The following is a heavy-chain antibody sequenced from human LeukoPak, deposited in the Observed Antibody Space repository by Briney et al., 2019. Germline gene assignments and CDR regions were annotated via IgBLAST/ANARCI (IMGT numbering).Heavy chain of an antibody. Sequence: GGSLRLSCAASGFTFSSYGMHWVRQAPGKGLEWVVFIRYDGSNKYYADSVKGRFTISRDNSKNTLYLQMNSLRAEDTAVYYCAKASSGYDEYNCFDPWGQGTLVTVSS. CDR3: AKASSGYDEYNCFDP. V-gene: IGHV3-30*02. CDR1: GFTFSSYG. CDR2: IRYDGSNK. J-gene: IGHJ5*02. D-gene: IGHD5-12*01.